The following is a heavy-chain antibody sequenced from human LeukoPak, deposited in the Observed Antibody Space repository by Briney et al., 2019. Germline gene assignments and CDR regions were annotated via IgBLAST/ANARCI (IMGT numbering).Heavy chain of an antibody. V-gene: IGHV4-34*01. CDR1: GGSFSGYY. Sequence: SETLSLTCAVYGGSFSGYYWSWIRQPPGKGLEWIGEINHSGSTNYNPSLKSRVTISVDTSKNQFSLKLSSVTAADTAVYYCARRVMVRGVITTRPHRFDPWGQGTLVTVSS. D-gene: IGHD3-10*01. J-gene: IGHJ5*02. CDR3: ARRVMVRGVITTRPHRFDP. CDR2: INHSGST.